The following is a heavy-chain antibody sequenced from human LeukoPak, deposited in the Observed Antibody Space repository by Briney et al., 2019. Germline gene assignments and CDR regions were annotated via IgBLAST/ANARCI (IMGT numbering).Heavy chain of an antibody. CDR1: SYTLTTYG. Sequence: GASVKVSCKASSYTLTTYGITWVRQAPGQGLEWMGWINPNSGGTNYAQKFQGRVTMTRDTSISTAYMELSRLRSDDTAVYYCARALYYYGSVSYSRHYYYYGMDVWGQGTTVTFSS. V-gene: IGHV1-2*02. CDR2: INPNSGGT. J-gene: IGHJ6*02. D-gene: IGHD3-10*01. CDR3: ARALYYYGSVSYSRHYYYYGMDV.